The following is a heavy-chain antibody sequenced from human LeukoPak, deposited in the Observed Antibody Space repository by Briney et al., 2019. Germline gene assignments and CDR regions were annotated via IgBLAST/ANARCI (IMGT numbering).Heavy chain of an antibody. J-gene: IGHJ3*02. CDR1: GFTFSSYS. CDR2: ISSSSSYI. CDR3: ARDYYQYYYDSSGYYHHDAFDI. D-gene: IGHD3-22*01. Sequence: PGGSLRLSCAASGFTFSSYSMNWVRQAPGKGLEWVSSISSSSSYIYYADSVKGRFTISRDNAKNSLYLQMNSLRAEDTAVYYYARDYYQYYYDSSGYYHHDAFDIWGQGTMVTVSS. V-gene: IGHV3-21*01.